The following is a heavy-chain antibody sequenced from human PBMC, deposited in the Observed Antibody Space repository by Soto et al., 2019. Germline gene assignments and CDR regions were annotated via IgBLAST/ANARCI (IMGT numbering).Heavy chain of an antibody. CDR2: ISVYNGNT. V-gene: IGHV1-18*01. CDR3: ARSSSYSKMPSSYMDV. J-gene: IGHJ6*03. Sequence: GASVKVSCKASGYTFNSYGISWVRQAPGQGLEWMGWISVYNGNTNYAQKLQGRVTMTTDTSTSTAYMERRSLRSDDTAVYYCARSSSYSKMPSSYMDVGGKGTTVTVS. D-gene: IGHD5-18*01. CDR1: GYTFNSYG.